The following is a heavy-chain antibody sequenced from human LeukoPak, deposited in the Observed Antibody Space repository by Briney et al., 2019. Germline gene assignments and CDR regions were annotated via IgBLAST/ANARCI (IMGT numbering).Heavy chain of an antibody. V-gene: IGHV3-23*01. CDR3: VQAYYCDYYDY. D-gene: IGHD3-10*01. CDR1: GFPFSNNA. Sequence: GGSLRLSCAASGFPFSNNAMTWVRKPPGKGLEWVSAISGSGVTTYYADSVKGRFTISRDNSRNTLYLQMNSLRAEDTAVYYSVQAYYCDYYDYWGQGTLVTVSS. J-gene: IGHJ4*02. CDR2: ISGSGVTT.